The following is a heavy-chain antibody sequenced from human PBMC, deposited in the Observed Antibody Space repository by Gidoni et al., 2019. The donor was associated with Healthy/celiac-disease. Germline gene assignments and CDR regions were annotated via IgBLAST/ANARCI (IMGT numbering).Heavy chain of an antibody. J-gene: IGHJ4*02. D-gene: IGHD6-19*01. CDR1: GYTFTSYY. CDR3: ARDGRAVARHEDFDY. CDR2: IKPSGGST. V-gene: IGHV1-46*01. Sequence: QVQLVQSGAEVKKPGASVKASCKASGYTFTSYYMHWSRQAPGQGLEWMGIIKPSGGSTSYAQKFQGRVTMTRDTSTSTVYMELSSLRSEDTSVYYCARDGRAVARHEDFDYWGQGTLVTVSS.